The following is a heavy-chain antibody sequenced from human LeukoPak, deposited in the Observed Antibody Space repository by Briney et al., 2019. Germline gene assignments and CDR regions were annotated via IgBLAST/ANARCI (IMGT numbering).Heavy chain of an antibody. CDR3: ARHGRDFFTYFDY. CDR2: IKGTTADGTT. J-gene: IGHJ4*02. V-gene: IGHV3-15*01. Sequence: PGGSLRLSCELSGIPFIDAWMSWVRQAPGKGLEWVGRIKGTTADGTTAYAAPVKGRFLITRDDSQRMVYLQMNSLRAEDTAVYYCARHGRDFFTYFDYWGQGSLVSVSS. CDR1: GIPFIDAW. D-gene: IGHD2-21*01.